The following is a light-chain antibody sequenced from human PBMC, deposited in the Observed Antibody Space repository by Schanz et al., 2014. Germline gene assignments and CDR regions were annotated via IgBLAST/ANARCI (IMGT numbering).Light chain of an antibody. CDR1: SSDVGGYNY. V-gene: IGLV2-11*01. J-gene: IGLJ3*02. CDR2: EVT. Sequence: QSALTQPRSVSGSPGQSVTISCTGTSSDVGGYNYVSWYQQHPGQAPKLVIYEVTKRPSGVPDRFSGSKSGNTASLTVSGLQAEDEADYYCSSYAGSYEVFGGGTKVTVL. CDR3: SSYAGSYEV.